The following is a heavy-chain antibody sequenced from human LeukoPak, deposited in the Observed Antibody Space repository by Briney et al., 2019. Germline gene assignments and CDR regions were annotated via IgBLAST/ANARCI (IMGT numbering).Heavy chain of an antibody. CDR2: LSFDGTNQ. J-gene: IGHJ4*02. D-gene: IGHD3-22*01. CDR3: AKGRADSIQAVISDY. CDR1: GFTFSTYT. V-gene: IGHV3-30-3*01. Sequence: PGGSLRLSCAASGFTFSTYTIHWVRQAPGKGLEWVAVLSFDGTNQYSADSVKGRFTISRDNSKNTLYLQMNSLRAEDTAVYYCAKGRADSIQAVISDYWGQGTLVTVSS.